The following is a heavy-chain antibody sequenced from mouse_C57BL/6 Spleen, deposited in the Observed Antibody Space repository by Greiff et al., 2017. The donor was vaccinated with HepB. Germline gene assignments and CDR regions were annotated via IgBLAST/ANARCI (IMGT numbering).Heavy chain of an antibody. Sequence: VQLQQPGAELVRPGSSVKLSCKASGYTFTSYWIHWVKQRPIQGLEWIGNIDPSDSETHYNQKFKDKATLTVDKSSSTAYMQLSSLTSEDSAVYYCALDDDGSFAYWGQGTLVTVSA. V-gene: IGHV1-52*01. D-gene: IGHD2-4*01. J-gene: IGHJ3*01. CDR1: GYTFTSYW. CDR3: ALDDDGSFAY. CDR2: IDPSDSET.